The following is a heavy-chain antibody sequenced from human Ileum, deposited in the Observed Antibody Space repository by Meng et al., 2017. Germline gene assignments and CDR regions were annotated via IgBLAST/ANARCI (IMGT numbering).Heavy chain of an antibody. V-gene: IGHV3-66*01. CDR2: VYSGGTT. D-gene: IGHD4-17*01. J-gene: IGHJ4*02. CDR3: GRDLPVPHDDGDKVDY. Sequence: GESLKISCAASGFTFTNNYMNWVRQAPGKGLEWVAVVYSGGTTKYADSVKGRFTISRDNAKNTLYLQMNSLRAEDTAVYYCGRDLPVPHDDGDKVDYWGQGMLVTVSS. CDR1: GFTFTNNY.